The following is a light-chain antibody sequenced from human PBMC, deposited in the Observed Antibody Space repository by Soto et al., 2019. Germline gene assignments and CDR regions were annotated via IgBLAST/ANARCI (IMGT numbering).Light chain of an antibody. Sequence: DIQMTQSPSTLAASVGDRVTITCRASQSFIKWFAWYQQKPGKAPQLLIYEASRLKSGVPLRFRGSESGTEYTLTISSLQADDFETYFCQNYDSVSSTTFGQGTKVEMK. J-gene: IGKJ1*01. CDR1: QSFIKW. CDR2: EAS. V-gene: IGKV1-5*03. CDR3: QNYDSVSSTT.